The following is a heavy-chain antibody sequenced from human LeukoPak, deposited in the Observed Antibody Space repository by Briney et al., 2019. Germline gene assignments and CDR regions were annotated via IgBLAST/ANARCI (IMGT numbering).Heavy chain of an antibody. CDR3: ARARRIAAADY. D-gene: IGHD6-13*01. V-gene: IGHV4-59*01. Sequence: SETLSLTCTVSGGSISSYYWSWLRQPPGKGLEWIGYIYYSGSTNYNPSLKGRVTISVDTSKNQFSLKLSSVTAADTAVYYCARARRIAAADYWGQGTLVTVSS. J-gene: IGHJ4*02. CDR1: GGSISSYY. CDR2: IYYSGST.